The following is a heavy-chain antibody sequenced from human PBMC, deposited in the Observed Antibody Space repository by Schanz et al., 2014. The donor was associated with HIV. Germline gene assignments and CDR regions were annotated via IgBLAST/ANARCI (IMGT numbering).Heavy chain of an antibody. V-gene: IGHV3-30*03. Sequence: QVQLVESGGGVVQPGRSLRLSCAVSGFTFSSYGMHWVRQAPGKGLEWVAVISYDGSNKYYADSVKGRFTISRDNSKITLYLHMNSLRVEDTAVYYCARSPSYGMDVWGQGTTVTVSS. CDR3: ARSPSYGMDV. J-gene: IGHJ6*02. CDR2: ISYDGSNK. CDR1: GFTFSSYG.